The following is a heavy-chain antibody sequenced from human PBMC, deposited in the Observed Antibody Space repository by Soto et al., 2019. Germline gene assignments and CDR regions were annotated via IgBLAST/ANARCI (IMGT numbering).Heavy chain of an antibody. J-gene: IGHJ4*02. CDR1: GFTFSSYW. CDR3: ARTLDGNYYDSRTFDY. V-gene: IGHV3-74*01. CDR2: INSDGSTT. Sequence: EVPLVESGGGLVQPGGSLRLSCAASGFTFSSYWMHWVRQAPGKGLVWVSRINSDGSTTRYADSVKGRFTISRDNAKNTLYLQMNSVRAEDTAVYYCARTLDGNYYDSRTFDYWGQGTLVTVSS. D-gene: IGHD3-22*01.